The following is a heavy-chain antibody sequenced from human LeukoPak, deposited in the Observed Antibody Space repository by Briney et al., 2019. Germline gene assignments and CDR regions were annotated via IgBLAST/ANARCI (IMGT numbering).Heavy chain of an antibody. CDR1: GFTFSSYE. CDR3: ARDEGSSWKNWFDP. J-gene: IGHJ5*02. Sequence: GGSLRLSCAASGFTFSSYEMNWVRQAPGKGLEWVSYISSSGSTTYYADSVKGRFTISRDNTKNSLYLQMNSLRAEDTAVYYCARDEGSSWKNWFDPWGQGTLVTVSS. CDR2: ISSSGSTT. V-gene: IGHV3-48*03. D-gene: IGHD6-13*01.